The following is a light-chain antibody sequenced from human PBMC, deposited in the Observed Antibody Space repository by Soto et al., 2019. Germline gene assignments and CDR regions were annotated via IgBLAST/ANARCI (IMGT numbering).Light chain of an antibody. CDR1: KSNIGRNY. V-gene: IGLV1-51*01. Sequence: QSVLTQPPSASAAPGQTVTIACSGSKSNIGRNYISWYQQLPGTAPKLVIYDINKRPSGIGDRFSGSKSGTSAALGITGLQTGDEAYYFCASWDTNLSAVVFGGGTKLTVL. J-gene: IGLJ3*02. CDR2: DIN. CDR3: ASWDTNLSAVV.